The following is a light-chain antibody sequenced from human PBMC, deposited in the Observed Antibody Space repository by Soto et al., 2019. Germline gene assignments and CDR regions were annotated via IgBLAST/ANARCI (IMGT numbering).Light chain of an antibody. CDR2: KSS. Sequence: DIQMTQSPSTLSASVGDRVTITCRASQSISGSLAWYQQKPGKAPKFFIYKSSSLQSGVPSRFIGKGSGTEFTLTISRLQPDDFAIYYCQQYDSYPWTFGQGTKVEIK. J-gene: IGKJ1*01. CDR3: QQYDSYPWT. V-gene: IGKV1-5*03. CDR1: QSISGS.